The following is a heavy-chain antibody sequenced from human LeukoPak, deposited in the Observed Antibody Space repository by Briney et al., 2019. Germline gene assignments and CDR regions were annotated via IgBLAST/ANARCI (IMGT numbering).Heavy chain of an antibody. V-gene: IGHV1-18*01. D-gene: IGHD2-2*01. CDR3: ARAKDQPKEYYYYYYMDV. Sequence: GASVKVSCKASGYTFTSYGISWVRQAPGQGLEWMGWINPYNDNTNYAQKLQGRVTMTTDTSTSTAYMELRRLRSDDTAVYYCARAKDQPKEYYYYYYMDVWGKGTTITVSS. CDR2: INPYNDNT. CDR1: GYTFTSYG. J-gene: IGHJ6*03.